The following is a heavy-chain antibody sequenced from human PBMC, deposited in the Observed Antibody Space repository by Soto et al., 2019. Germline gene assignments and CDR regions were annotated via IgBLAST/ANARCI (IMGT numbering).Heavy chain of an antibody. D-gene: IGHD5-12*01. CDR1: GDSVSSNTAS. J-gene: IGHJ5*02. Sequence: SQTLSLTCVISGDSVSSNTASWNWIRQSPSRGLEWLGRTYFRSKWYNDYAVSVKSRIIINPDTSNNQFSLQLNSVTPEDTAVYFRAKGDNLGPKTGYAFDPWGQGIMITVS. CDR2: TYFRSKWYN. V-gene: IGHV6-1*01. CDR3: AKGDNLGPKTGYAFDP.